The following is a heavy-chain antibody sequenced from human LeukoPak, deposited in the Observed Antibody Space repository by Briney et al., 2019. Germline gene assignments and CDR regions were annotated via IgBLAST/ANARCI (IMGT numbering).Heavy chain of an antibody. CDR3: ARLPLRSHFDY. CDR1: GGSISSYY. Sequence: PSETLSLTCAVSGGSISSYYWSWIRQPPGKGLEWIGYIYYSGTTNYNPSLKSRVTISVDTSKNQFSLKLNSVTAADTAVYYCARLPLRSHFDYWGQGTLDTVSS. CDR2: IYYSGTT. J-gene: IGHJ4*02. V-gene: IGHV4-59*08.